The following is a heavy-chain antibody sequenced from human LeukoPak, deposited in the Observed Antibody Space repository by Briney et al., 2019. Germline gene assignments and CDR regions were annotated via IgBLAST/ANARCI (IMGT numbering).Heavy chain of an antibody. J-gene: IGHJ4*02. Sequence: SETLSLTCTVSGGSSSSYYWSWIRQPPGKGLEWIGYIYNSGTTYYNSSLKSRVTISVDTSKNQFSLKLSSVTAADTAVYYCATRAVAGLPYFDYWGQGTLVTVSS. CDR2: IYNSGTT. CDR1: GGSSSSYY. D-gene: IGHD6-19*01. CDR3: ATRAVAGLPYFDY. V-gene: IGHV4-59*01.